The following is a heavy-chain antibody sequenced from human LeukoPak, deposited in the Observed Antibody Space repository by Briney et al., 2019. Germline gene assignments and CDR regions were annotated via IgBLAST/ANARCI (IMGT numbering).Heavy chain of an antibody. J-gene: IGHJ4*02. Sequence: SETLSLTCAVYGGSFSGYYWSWIRQPPGKGLEWIGEINHSGSTYYNPSLKSRVTISVDTSKNQFSLKLSSVTAADTAVYYCARQGAVAGTIDYWGQGTLVTVSS. CDR3: ARQGAVAGTIDY. CDR2: INHSGST. CDR1: GGSFSGYY. D-gene: IGHD6-19*01. V-gene: IGHV4-34*01.